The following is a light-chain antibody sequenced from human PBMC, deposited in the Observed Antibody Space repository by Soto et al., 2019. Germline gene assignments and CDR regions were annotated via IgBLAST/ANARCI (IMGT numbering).Light chain of an antibody. V-gene: IGKV3-11*01. J-gene: IGKJ4*01. CDR1: RSVSSY. Sequence: EIVLTQSPATLSLSPGERATLSCRASRSVSSYLAWYQQKPGQAPRLLIYDASNRATGIPARFSGSGSGTDFILTISSLEPEDFAIYYCQQRSNWPPVTFGGGTKVEIK. CDR3: QQRSNWPPVT. CDR2: DAS.